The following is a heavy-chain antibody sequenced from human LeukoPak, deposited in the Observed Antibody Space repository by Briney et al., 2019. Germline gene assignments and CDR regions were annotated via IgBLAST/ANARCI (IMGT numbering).Heavy chain of an antibody. D-gene: IGHD3-22*01. CDR1: GYTFTGYY. J-gene: IGHJ4*02. CDR2: INPNSGGT. V-gene: IGHV1-2*02. Sequence: GASVKVSCKASGYTFTGYYMHWVRQAPGQGLEWMGWINPNSGGTNYAQKFQGRVTMTRDTSISTAYMELSRLRSDDTAVYYCARAGSSGYNILDYFDYWGQGTLVTVSS. CDR3: ARAGSSGYNILDYFDY.